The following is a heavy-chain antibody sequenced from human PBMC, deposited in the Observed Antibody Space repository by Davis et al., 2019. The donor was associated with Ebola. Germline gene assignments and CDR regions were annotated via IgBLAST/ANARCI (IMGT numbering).Heavy chain of an antibody. CDR1: GFTFPSYA. D-gene: IGHD3-22*01. CDR3: VRGLYDDSTGGFDF. V-gene: IGHV3-30-3*01. J-gene: IGHJ4*02. Sequence: GGSLRLSCEVSGFTFPSYAMHWVRQAPGKGLEWVALTLHDGNEKFYADSVKGRFTISRDNSKYMMYLQMNSLRPEDTAVYFCVRGLYDDSTGGFDFWGPGTQVSVSS. CDR2: TLHDGNEK.